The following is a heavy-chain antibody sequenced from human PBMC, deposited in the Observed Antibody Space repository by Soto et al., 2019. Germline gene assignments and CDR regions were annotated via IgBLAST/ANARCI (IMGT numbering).Heavy chain of an antibody. CDR2: TYYRSKWYN. J-gene: IGHJ6*02. CDR1: GDSVSSNSAA. CDR3: ARERAIAALLGGYYYGMDV. V-gene: IGHV6-1*01. D-gene: IGHD6-13*01. Sequence: SQTLSLTCAISGDSVSSNSAAWNWIRQSPSRGLGWLGRTYYRSKWYNDYAVPVKSRITINPDTSKNQFSLQLNSVTPEDTAVYYCARERAIAALLGGYYYGMDVWGQGTTVTVSS.